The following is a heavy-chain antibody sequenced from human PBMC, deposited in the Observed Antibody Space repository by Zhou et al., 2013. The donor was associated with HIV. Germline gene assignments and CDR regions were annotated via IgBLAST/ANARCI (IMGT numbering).Heavy chain of an antibody. Sequence: QVQLIQSGPEMKRPGASVRVSCEISGYTLSELSTHWVRQAPGKGLEWMGWISAYNGNTNYAQKLQGRVTMTTDTSTSTAYMELRSLRSDDTAVYYCARAQYSSSSSYWGQGTPGHRLL. CDR3: ARAQYSSSSSY. J-gene: IGHJ4*02. V-gene: IGHV1-18*01. CDR1: GYTLSELS. D-gene: IGHD6-13*01. CDR2: ISAYNGNT.